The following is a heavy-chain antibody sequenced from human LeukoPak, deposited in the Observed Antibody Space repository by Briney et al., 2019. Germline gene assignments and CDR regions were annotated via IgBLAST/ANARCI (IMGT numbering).Heavy chain of an antibody. V-gene: IGHV3-30-3*01. CDR1: GFTFSSYA. D-gene: IGHD3-22*01. J-gene: IGHJ4*02. Sequence: GGSLRLSCAASGFTFSSYAMHWVRQAPGKGLEWVAVISYDGSNKYYADSVKGRFTISRDNSKNTLYLQMNSLRAEDTAVYYCARDGVHYYDSSGYVPDWGQGTLVTVSS. CDR2: ISYDGSNK. CDR3: ARDGVHYYDSSGYVPD.